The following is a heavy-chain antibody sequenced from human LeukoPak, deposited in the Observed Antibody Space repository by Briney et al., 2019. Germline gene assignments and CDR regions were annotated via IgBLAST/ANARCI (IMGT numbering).Heavy chain of an antibody. CDR1: GGTFSSYA. CDR3: ARDIFFERKHETDY. D-gene: IGHD1-1*01. V-gene: IGHV1-69*05. Sequence: GASVKVSCKASGGTFSSYAISWVRQAPGQGLEWMGRIIPIFGTANYAQKFQGRVTITTDESTSTAYMELSSLRSEDTAVYYCARDIFFERKHETDYWGQGTLVTVSS. CDR2: IIPIFGTA. J-gene: IGHJ4*02.